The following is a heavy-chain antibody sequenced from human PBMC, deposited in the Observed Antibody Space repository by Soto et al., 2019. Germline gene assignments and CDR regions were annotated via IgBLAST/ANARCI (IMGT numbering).Heavy chain of an antibody. CDR1: GSPFSDLW. Sequence: EVQLVESGGGLIQPGGSLRLSCTASGSPFSDLWMHWVRQAPGKGLEWVSRISHDGSSTSHADSVRGRFSISRDNAKNSVYLQMNSLRAEDTAVYYCTSLSVAVDYFAFDIWGQGTVVTVS. J-gene: IGHJ3*02. V-gene: IGHV3-74*01. CDR3: TSLSVAVDYFAFDI. CDR2: ISHDGSST. D-gene: IGHD6-19*01.